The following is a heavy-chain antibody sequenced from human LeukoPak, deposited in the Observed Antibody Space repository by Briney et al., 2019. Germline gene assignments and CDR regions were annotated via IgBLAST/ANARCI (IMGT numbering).Heavy chain of an antibody. CDR3: ARGDCSGTSCYARLLDS. V-gene: IGHV4-34*01. CDR2: INHSGST. Sequence: SETLSLTCAVYGGSFSGYYWSRIRQPPGKGLEWIGEINHSGSTNCNTTLKSRVTMSIDTSKHQFSLKLSSVTAADTAVYYCARGDCSGTSCYARLLDSWGQGTLVTVSS. J-gene: IGHJ4*02. D-gene: IGHD2-2*01. CDR1: GGSFSGYY.